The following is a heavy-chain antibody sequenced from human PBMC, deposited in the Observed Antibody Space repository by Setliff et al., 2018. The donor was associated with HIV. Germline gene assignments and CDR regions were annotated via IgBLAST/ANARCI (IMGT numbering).Heavy chain of an antibody. CDR3: AAKKSGDYPFN. D-gene: IGHD4-17*01. CDR1: GGSITGYY. J-gene: IGHJ4*02. CDR2: IYYSGNT. Sequence: SETLSLTCTVSGGSITGYYWSWIRQPPGKGLEWIGWIYYSGNTRYNPSLKSRVTISLDTSKNRFSLKVGSVTAADTAVYYCAAKKSGDYPFNWGQGTLVTVSS. V-gene: IGHV4-59*12.